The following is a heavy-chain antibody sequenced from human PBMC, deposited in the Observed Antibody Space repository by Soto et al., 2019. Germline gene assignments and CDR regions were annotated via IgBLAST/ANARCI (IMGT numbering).Heavy chain of an antibody. CDR3: ASGAGSDYYYSSEKFDY. CDR1: GGSISSGGYY. CDR2: IYYSGST. J-gene: IGHJ4*02. Sequence: SETLSLTGTVSGGSISSGGYYCSWIRHHPGKGLEWLGYIYYSGSTYYNPSLKSRVTISVDTSKNQLSLQLSSVTAEETAVYSCASGAGSDYYYSSEKFDYWGQGTLVTVSS. D-gene: IGHD3-22*01. V-gene: IGHV4-31*03.